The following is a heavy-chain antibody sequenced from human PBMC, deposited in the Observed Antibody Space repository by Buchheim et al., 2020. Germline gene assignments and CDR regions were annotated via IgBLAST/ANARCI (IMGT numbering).Heavy chain of an antibody. J-gene: IGHJ6*02. Sequence: QVQLQQWGAGLLKPSETLSLTCAVYGGSFSGYYWSWIRQPPGKGLEWSGEINHSGSTNYNPSLKSRVTISVDTSTNQFSLKMSSVTAADTAVYYCARMQRVPYYDFWSGYPTWYGMDVWGQGTT. D-gene: IGHD3-3*01. V-gene: IGHV4-34*01. CDR3: ARMQRVPYYDFWSGYPTWYGMDV. CDR1: GGSFSGYY. CDR2: INHSGST.